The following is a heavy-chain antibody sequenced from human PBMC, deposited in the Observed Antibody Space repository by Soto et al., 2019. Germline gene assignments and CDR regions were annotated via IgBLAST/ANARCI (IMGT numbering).Heavy chain of an antibody. CDR1: GGSISSYY. Sequence: QVQLQESGPGLVKPSETLSLTCTVSGGSISSYYWSWIRQPPGKGLEWIGYIYYSGNTNCNPSLKSRFTVSVDTSKVQFSLKLSSVAAADTAVYYWARGDSTQNWYFGLWGRGTLVTVSS. D-gene: IGHD2-2*01. CDR2: IYYSGNT. V-gene: IGHV4-59*01. CDR3: ARGDSTQNWYFGL. J-gene: IGHJ2*01.